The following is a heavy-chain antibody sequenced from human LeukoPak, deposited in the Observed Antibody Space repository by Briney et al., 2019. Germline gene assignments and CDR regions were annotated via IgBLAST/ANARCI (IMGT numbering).Heavy chain of an antibody. V-gene: IGHV3-48*03. D-gene: IGHD5-12*01. CDR2: ISGSGNTI. Sequence: PGGSLRLSCVPPGFTLTSYEMNWVRQAPGKGLECVSYISGSGNTIYYAYSVKGRFTISRDNSKNSLCLQMNSLKDEDSAVYYCARAQGAYAFDYWGQGTLVTVSS. CDR1: GFTLTSYE. CDR3: ARAQGAYAFDY. J-gene: IGHJ4*02.